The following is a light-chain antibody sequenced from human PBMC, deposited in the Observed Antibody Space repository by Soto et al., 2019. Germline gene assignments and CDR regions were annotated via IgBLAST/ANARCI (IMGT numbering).Light chain of an antibody. CDR2: GAS. J-gene: IGKJ1*01. V-gene: IGKV3-20*01. Sequence: ELVLTQSPGTLSLSPGERATLSCRASQSVSSSYLAWYQQKPGQAPRPLIYGASSRATGIPDRFSGSGSGTDFTLTISRLEPEDVAVYYCQQYGSSRTFGQGTKAEIK. CDR1: QSVSSSY. CDR3: QQYGSSRT.